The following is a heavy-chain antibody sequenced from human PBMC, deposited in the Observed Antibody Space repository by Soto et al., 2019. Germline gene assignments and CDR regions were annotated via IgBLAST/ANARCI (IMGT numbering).Heavy chain of an antibody. V-gene: IGHV3-72*01. Sequence: GGSLRLSCAASGFTFSDHYMDWVRQAPGKGLEWVGRIRNKANSYTTEYAASVKGRFTISRDDSKNSLFLQMNSLKTEDTAVYYCARTYDSSDFGNYFDSWGRGTLVTVSS. CDR2: IRNKANSYTT. CDR3: ARTYDSSDFGNYFDS. D-gene: IGHD3-22*01. CDR1: GFTFSDHY. J-gene: IGHJ4*02.